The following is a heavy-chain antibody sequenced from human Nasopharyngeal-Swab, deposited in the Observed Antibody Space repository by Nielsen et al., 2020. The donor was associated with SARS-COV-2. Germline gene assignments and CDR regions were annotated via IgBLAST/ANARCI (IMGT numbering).Heavy chain of an antibody. J-gene: IGHJ6*02. D-gene: IGHD1-1*01. Sequence: GESLKISCAASGFSFSSYAMYWVRQAPGQGLEWVTLISYDGSNKYYADSVKGRFTISRDNSKNTLYLQMNSLRVEDTAVYYCARDTCNNNWYACYDYGMDVWGQGTTVTVSS. V-gene: IGHV3-30-3*01. CDR1: GFSFSSYA. CDR3: ARDTCNNNWYACYDYGMDV. CDR2: ISYDGSNK.